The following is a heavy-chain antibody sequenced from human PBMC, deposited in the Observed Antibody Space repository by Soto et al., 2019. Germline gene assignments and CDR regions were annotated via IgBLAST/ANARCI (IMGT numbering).Heavy chain of an antibody. CDR2: IHTSGTA. D-gene: IGHD2-2*01. V-gene: IGHV4-4*07. CDR1: GASISANY. Sequence: SETLSLTCAVSGASISANYWNWIRQPAGGGLEWIGRIHTSGTANYNPSLKSRVSMSVDTSTNQLSLRLTSVAAADTAVYYCERDIEPIHWNCSSTRCKGYGMYVWGQGTTGTVSS. CDR3: ERDIEPIHWNCSSTRCKGYGMYV. J-gene: IGHJ6*02.